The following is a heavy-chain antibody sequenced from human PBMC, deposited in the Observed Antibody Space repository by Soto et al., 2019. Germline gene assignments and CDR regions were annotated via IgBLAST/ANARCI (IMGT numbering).Heavy chain of an antibody. CDR3: VRGGGYDAFDH. J-gene: IGHJ4*02. Sequence: QLQLQESGSGVVRTSETLSLTCTVFGASISYGGFSWSWIRQSPGKCLEWIGYINHFESTYFHPSFKSRLSMSIDRSRNMFSLNLSSVTAADMAVYYCVRGGGYDAFDHWGQGVPVTVSS. D-gene: IGHD5-12*01. V-gene: IGHV4-30-2*06. CDR1: GASISYGGFS. CDR2: INHFEST.